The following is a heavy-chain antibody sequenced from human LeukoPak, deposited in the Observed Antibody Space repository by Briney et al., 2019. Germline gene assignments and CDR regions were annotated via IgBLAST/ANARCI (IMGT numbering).Heavy chain of an antibody. V-gene: IGHV4-34*01. CDR1: GGSFSGYY. Sequence: SETLSLTCAVYGGSFSGYYWSWIRQPPGKGLEWIGEINHSGSTNYNPSLKSRVTISVDTSKNQFSLKLSSVTAADTAVYYCARAGYSSSYYYYYGMDVWGQGTTVTVSS. CDR3: ARAGYSSSYYYYYGMDV. CDR2: INHSGST. J-gene: IGHJ6*02. D-gene: IGHD6-6*01.